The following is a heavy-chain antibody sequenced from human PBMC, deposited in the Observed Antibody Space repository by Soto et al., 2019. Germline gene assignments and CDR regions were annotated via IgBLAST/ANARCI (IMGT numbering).Heavy chain of an antibody. CDR3: AKDRYGDYGGIDY. CDR1: GFTFSTYA. Sequence: GGSLILSCAASGFTFSTYAMIWVRQAPGKGLEWVSVITGSGGSTYYADSVKGRFTISRDTSKNTLFLQMNSLRAEDTAVYYCAKDRYGDYGGIDYWGQGTMVTGSA. CDR2: ITGSGGST. J-gene: IGHJ4*02. V-gene: IGHV3-23*01. D-gene: IGHD4-17*01.